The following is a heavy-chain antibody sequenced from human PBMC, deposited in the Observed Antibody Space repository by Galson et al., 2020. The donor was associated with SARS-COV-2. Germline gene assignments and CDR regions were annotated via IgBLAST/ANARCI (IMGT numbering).Heavy chain of an antibody. CDR3: ARTTGRYSSSPLYYYYYMDV. CDR1: GGTFSSYA. Sequence: LVKVSCKASGGTFSSYAISWVRQAPGQGLEWMGGIIPIFGTANYAQKFQGRVTITADESTSTAYMELSSLRSEDTAVYYCARTTGRYSSSPLYYYYYMDVWGKGTTVTVSS. D-gene: IGHD6-6*01. CDR2: IIPIFGTA. V-gene: IGHV1-69*13. J-gene: IGHJ6*03.